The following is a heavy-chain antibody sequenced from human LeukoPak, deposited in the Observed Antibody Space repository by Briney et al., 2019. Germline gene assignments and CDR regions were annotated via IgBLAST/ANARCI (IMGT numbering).Heavy chain of an antibody. CDR2: IIPIFGTA. J-gene: IGHJ4*02. Sequence: GASVKVSCKASGGTFSSYAISWVRQAPGQGLEWMGGIIPIFGTANYAQKFQGRVTITADESTSTAYMELSSLRSEDTAVYYCAQYVGNSAAFDYWGQGTLVTVSS. CDR1: GGTFSSYA. V-gene: IGHV1-69*13. D-gene: IGHD4-23*01. CDR3: AQYVGNSAAFDY.